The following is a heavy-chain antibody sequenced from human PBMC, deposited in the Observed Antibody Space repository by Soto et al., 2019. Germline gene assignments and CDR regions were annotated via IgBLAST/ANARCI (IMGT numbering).Heavy chain of an antibody. D-gene: IGHD1-26*01. J-gene: IGHJ6*02. CDR3: VRQGGAEVGSTKYYLGMDV. CDR2: IYPGDSDT. CDR1: GYSFSTYW. V-gene: IGHV5-51*01. Sequence: GESLKISCKGSGYSFSTYWIAWVRQMSGKGLEWMGIIYPGDSDTRYSPSFQGQVTISADKSISTAYLQWSSLEASDTAMYYCVRQGGAEVGSTKYYLGMDVWGQGTTVTVSS.